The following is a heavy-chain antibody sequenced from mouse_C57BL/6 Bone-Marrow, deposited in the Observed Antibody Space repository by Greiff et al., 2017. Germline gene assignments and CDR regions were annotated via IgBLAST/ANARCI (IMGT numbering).Heavy chain of an antibody. CDR2: IRLKSDNYAT. D-gene: IGHD1-1*01. V-gene: IGHV6-3*01. Sequence: EVKVEESGGGLVQPGGSMKLSCVASGFTFSNYWMNWVRQSPEKGLEWVAQIRLKSDNYATHYAESVKGRFTISRDDSTSSVYLQMNNLRAEDTEIYYGTGEGSYYYGSSSWFAYWGQGTLVTVSA. CDR1: GFTFSNYW. J-gene: IGHJ3*01. CDR3: TGEGSYYYGSSSWFAY.